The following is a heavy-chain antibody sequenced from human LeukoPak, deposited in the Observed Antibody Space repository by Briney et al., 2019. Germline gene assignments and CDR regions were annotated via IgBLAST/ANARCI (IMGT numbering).Heavy chain of an antibody. CDR3: ARDSGIQSARYYFDY. J-gene: IGHJ4*02. D-gene: IGHD5-18*01. CDR2: ISSSSSYI. Sequence: GGSLRLSCAASGFTFSSYSMNWVRQAPGKGLEWVSSISSSSSYIYYADSVKGRFTISRDNAKNSLYLQMNSLRAEDTAVYYCARDSGIQSARYYFDYWGQGTLVTVSS. V-gene: IGHV3-21*01. CDR1: GFTFSSYS.